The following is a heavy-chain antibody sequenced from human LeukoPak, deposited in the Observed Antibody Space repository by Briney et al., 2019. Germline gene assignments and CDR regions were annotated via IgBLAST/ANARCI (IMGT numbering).Heavy chain of an antibody. D-gene: IGHD3-10*01. J-gene: IGHJ5*02. CDR3: ARHLVLVGGSGSYCWFDP. CDR1: GFTFSSYW. Sequence: GSLRLSCAASGFTFSSYWMSWVRQAPGKGLEWIGSIYYSGSTYYNPSLKSRVTISVDTSKNQFSLKLSSVTAADTAVYYCARHLVLVGGSGSYCWFDPWGQGTLVTVSP. V-gene: IGHV4-39*01. CDR2: IYYSGST.